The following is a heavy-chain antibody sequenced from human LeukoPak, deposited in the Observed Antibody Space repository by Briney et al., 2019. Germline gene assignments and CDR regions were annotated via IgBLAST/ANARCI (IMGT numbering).Heavy chain of an antibody. J-gene: IGHJ5*02. CDR3: ARDLNDYSNYVSWFDP. CDR1: GGSISSYY. Sequence: SETLSLTCTVSGGSISSYYWSWIRQPAGKGLEWIGRIYTSGSTNYNPSLKSRVTISVDTSKNQFSLKLSSVTAADTAVYYCARDLNDYSNYVSWFDPWGQRTLVTVSS. CDR2: IYTSGST. V-gene: IGHV4-4*07. D-gene: IGHD4-11*01.